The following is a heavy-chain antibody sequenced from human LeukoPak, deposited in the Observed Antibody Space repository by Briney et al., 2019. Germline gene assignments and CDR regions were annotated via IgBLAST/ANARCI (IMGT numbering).Heavy chain of an antibody. D-gene: IGHD3-10*01. CDR1: GGTFSSYA. V-gene: IGHV1-69*13. J-gene: IGHJ6*02. CDR3: ARAGSSYGYYYYYYGMDV. Sequence: ASVKVSCKASGGTFSSYAISWVRQAPGQGLEWMGGIIPIFGTANYAQKFQGRVTITADESTSTAYMELSSLRSEDTAVYYCARAGSSYGYYYYYYGMDVWGQGTTVTVSS. CDR2: IIPIFGTA.